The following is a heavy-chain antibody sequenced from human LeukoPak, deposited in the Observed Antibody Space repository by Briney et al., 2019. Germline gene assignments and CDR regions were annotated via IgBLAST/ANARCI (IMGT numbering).Heavy chain of an antibody. CDR3: ARVHYGSGTYYFDY. V-gene: IGHV4-59*01. Sequence: PSETLSLTCTVSNGSISGYYWSWIRQPPGKTLEWIGYICYSGSTNYNPSLKSRVTISVDTSKSQFSLKLTSVTAADTALYYCARVHYGSGTYYFDYWGQGALVTVSS. D-gene: IGHD3-10*01. CDR2: ICYSGST. CDR1: NGSISGYY. J-gene: IGHJ4*02.